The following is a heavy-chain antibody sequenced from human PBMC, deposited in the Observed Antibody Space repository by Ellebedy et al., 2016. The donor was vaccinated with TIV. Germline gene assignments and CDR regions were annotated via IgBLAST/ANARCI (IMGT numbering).Heavy chain of an antibody. CDR2: INSDGSSI. CDR1: GFTFSSYW. J-gene: IGHJ4*02. Sequence: GGSLRLSXAASGFTFSSYWMHWVRQAPGKGLVWVSRINSDGSSITYADSVKGRFTISRDNAKSSLYLHMNSLRADDTAVYYCARDGYNYSPFDFWGQGTLVTVSS. D-gene: IGHD5-24*01. V-gene: IGHV3-74*03. CDR3: ARDGYNYSPFDF.